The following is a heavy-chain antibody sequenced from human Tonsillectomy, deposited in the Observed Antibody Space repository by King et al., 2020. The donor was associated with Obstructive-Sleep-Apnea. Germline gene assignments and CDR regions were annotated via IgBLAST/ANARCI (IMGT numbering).Heavy chain of an antibody. CDR3: ARGVHSSSWS. Sequence: VQLVESGGGVVQPGGSLRLSCAASGFIFSDYGMQWVRQAPGKGLEWVAFIRYDGSEEYYADSVKGRFTISIDNSKSTLYLQMNSLRTEGTAVYFCARGVHSSSWSWGQGTLVTVSS. CDR1: GFIFSDYG. CDR2: IRYDGSEE. J-gene: IGHJ5*02. D-gene: IGHD6-13*01. V-gene: IGHV3-30*02.